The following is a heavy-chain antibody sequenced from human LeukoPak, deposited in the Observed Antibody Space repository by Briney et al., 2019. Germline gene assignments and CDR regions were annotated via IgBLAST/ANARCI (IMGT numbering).Heavy chain of an antibody. CDR3: ERAGLDGVVDY. D-gene: IGHD3/OR15-3a*01. V-gene: IGHV4-34*01. CDR1: GGSFSGYY. J-gene: IGHJ4*02. CDR2: INHSGST. Sequence: SETLSLTCAVDGGSFSGYYWSWTRQPPGKGLEWIGEINHSGSTNYNPSLKSRVTISVDTSKNQFSLKLSSVTAADTAVYYCERAGLDGVVDYWGQRTLVTVSS.